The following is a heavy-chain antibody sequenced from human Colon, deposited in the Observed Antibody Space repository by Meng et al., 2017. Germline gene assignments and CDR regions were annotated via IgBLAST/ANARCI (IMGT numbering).Heavy chain of an antibody. CDR1: GFTVGRNH. V-gene: IGHV3-66*02. CDR3: ARSPRGMD. CDR2: IYSGGST. D-gene: IGHD2-8*01. J-gene: IGHJ4*02. Sequence: GESLKISCAASGFTVGRNHMSWVRQAPGKGLEWVSVIYSGGSTSHPESVKGRFTISRDNSKNTLYLQMNSLRTEDTAVYYCARSPRGMDWGQGTLVTVSS.